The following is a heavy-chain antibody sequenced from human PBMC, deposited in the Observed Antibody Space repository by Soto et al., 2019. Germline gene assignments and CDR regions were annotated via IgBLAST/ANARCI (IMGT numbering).Heavy chain of an antibody. V-gene: IGHV5-51*01. J-gene: IGHJ6*02. CDR1: GXSFTSYW. CDR2: IYPGDSDT. D-gene: IGHD3-10*01. CDR3: AGGGVRGVITRTRDYYGMDV. Sequence: PGASLKISCKGSGXSFTSYWIGWVRQMPGKGLEWMGIIYPGDSDTRYSPSFQGQVTISADKSISPAYLQWSSLKASDTAMYYCAGGGVRGVITRTRDYYGMDVWGQGTTVTVSS.